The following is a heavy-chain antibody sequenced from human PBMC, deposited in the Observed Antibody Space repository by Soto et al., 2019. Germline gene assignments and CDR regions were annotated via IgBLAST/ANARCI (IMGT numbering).Heavy chain of an antibody. Sequence: SVKVSCKASGGTFSSYAISWVRQAPGQGLEWMGGIIPIFGTANYAQKFQGRVTITADESTSTAYMELSSLRSEDTAVYYCAFYPGPCLAYSSSCLSYWGQGTLVTVSS. V-gene: IGHV1-69*13. CDR1: GGTFSSYA. D-gene: IGHD6-13*01. CDR3: AFYPGPCLAYSSSCLSY. CDR2: IIPIFGTA. J-gene: IGHJ4*02.